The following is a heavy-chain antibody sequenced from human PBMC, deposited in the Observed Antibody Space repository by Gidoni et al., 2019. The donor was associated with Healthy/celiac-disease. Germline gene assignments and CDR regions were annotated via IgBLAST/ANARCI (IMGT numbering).Heavy chain of an antibody. CDR1: GFTLSDYY. CDR2: ISSSGSTI. Sequence: QVQLVESGGGLVKPGGSLRLSCADSGFTLSDYYMSWIRQSPGKGLEWVSYISSSGSTIYYADSGKGRFTISRDNAKNSLYLQMNSLRAEDTAVYYCARSSIAARPGAFDIWGQGTMVTVSS. J-gene: IGHJ3*02. V-gene: IGHV3-11*01. CDR3: ARSSIAARPGAFDI. D-gene: IGHD6-6*01.